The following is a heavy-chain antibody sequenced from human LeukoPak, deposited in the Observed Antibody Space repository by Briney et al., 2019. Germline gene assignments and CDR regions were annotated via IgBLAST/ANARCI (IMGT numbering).Heavy chain of an antibody. CDR2: INHSGST. CDR3: ARGGAYYYDSSGYRRYYYYYYMDV. D-gene: IGHD3-22*01. V-gene: IGHV4-34*01. Sequence: SETLSLTCAVYGGSFSGYYWSWIRQPPGKGLEWIGEINHSGSTNYNPSLKSRVTISVDTSKNQFSLKLSSVTAADTAVYYCARGGAYYYDSSGYRRYYYYYYMDVWGKGTTVTVSS. J-gene: IGHJ6*03. CDR1: GGSFSGYY.